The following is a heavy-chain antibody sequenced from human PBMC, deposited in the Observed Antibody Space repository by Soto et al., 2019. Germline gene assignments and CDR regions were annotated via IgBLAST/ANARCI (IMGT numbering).Heavy chain of an antibody. CDR1: GFTFSNVW. CDR3: TTGRNL. CDR2: IRSKADGGTT. V-gene: IGHV3-15*01. J-gene: IGHJ3*01. Sequence: ESGGGLVKPGGSLRLSCAASGFTFSNVWMSWVRQVPGKGLEWVGRIRSKADGGTTDNAAPMKGRFTISRDDSKDTLYLQMNSLKSEDTAVYFCTTGRNLWGQGTMVTVSS.